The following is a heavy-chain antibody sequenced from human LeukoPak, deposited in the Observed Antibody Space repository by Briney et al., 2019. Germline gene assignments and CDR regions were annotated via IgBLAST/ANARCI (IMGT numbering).Heavy chain of an antibody. J-gene: IGHJ4*02. CDR3: ARGYSSSYRIDY. V-gene: IGHV1-46*01. CDR1: GYTFTNYY. CDR2: INPSGDST. D-gene: IGHD6-19*01. Sequence: ASVKVSCKASGYTFTNYYMHWVRQAPGQGLEWMGVINPSGDSTRYEQKFQDRVTMPRETSTRTVYMELSSLRSEDTAVYYCARGYSSSYRIDYWGQGTLVTVSS.